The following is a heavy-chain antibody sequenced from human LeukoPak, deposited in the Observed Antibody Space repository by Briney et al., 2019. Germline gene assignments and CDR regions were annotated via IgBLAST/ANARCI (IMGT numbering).Heavy chain of an antibody. Sequence: SETLSLTCTVSGGSISSSSYYWGWIRQPPGKGLEWIGEINHSGSTNYNPSLKSRFTISVDTSKNQFSLKLSSVTAADTAMYYCARDGTSGVVGAFDIWGQGTMVTVSS. CDR3: ARDGTSGVVGAFDI. V-gene: IGHV4-39*07. J-gene: IGHJ3*02. CDR1: GGSISSSSYY. CDR2: INHSGST. D-gene: IGHD2-15*01.